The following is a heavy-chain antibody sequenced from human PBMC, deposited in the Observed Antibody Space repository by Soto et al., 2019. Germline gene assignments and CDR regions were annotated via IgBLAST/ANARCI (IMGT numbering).Heavy chain of an antibody. CDR1: GFAFSSHP. CDR3: ARDLLEDPADYYDTKTDGFDI. Sequence: GGSLRLSCAASGFAFSSHPMSWVRRAPEKGLEWVAGISDGGDLTYNADSVRGRFTIPRDNSKNTVSLQMNSLRAEDTAVYYCARDLLEDPADYYDTKTDGFDIWGQGTMVTVSS. J-gene: IGHJ3*02. V-gene: IGHV3-23*01. CDR2: ISDGGDLT. D-gene: IGHD3-22*01.